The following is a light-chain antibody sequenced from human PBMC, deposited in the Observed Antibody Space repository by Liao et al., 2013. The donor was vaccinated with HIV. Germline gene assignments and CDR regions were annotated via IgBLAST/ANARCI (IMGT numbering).Light chain of an antibody. V-gene: IGLV3-21*01. Sequence: SYVLTQPPSVSVAPGKTATITCGGNNIGSKSVHWYQQKSGQAPVLVISYETDRPSGIPERFSGSKSGRTATLTITGTQTIDEADYYCQARDISISSVFGSGTKVTVL. CDR2: YET. CDR1: NIGSKS. J-gene: IGLJ1*01. CDR3: QARDISISSV.